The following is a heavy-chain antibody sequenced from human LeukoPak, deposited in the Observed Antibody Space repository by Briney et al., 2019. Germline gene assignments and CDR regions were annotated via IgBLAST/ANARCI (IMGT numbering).Heavy chain of an antibody. CDR2: IYYSGST. CDR3: ARSSGGSSPDY. D-gene: IGHD2-15*01. J-gene: IGHJ4*02. V-gene: IGHV4-59*01. CDR1: GGSISNYY. Sequence: SETLSLTCTVSGGSISNYYWSWIRQPPGKGLEWIGYIYYSGSTNYNPSLKSRVTISVDTSKNQFSLKLSSVTAADTAVYYCARSSGGSSPDYWGQGTLVTVSS.